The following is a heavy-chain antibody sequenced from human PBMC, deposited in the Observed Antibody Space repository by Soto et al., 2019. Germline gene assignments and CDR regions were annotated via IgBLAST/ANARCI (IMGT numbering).Heavy chain of an antibody. CDR2: IYYNGIT. Sequence: QVQLQESGPGLVKPSQTLSLTCTVSRGSVSSGGYYWSWIRQHPGKGLEWIGYIYYNGITDYNPSLKCRLIISVDTSKNQFSLILSSVTAADTAVYYCARARFYGSERTVFDFWGQGTLVTVSS. CDR1: RGSVSSGGYY. D-gene: IGHD3-10*01. J-gene: IGHJ4*02. V-gene: IGHV4-31*03. CDR3: ARARFYGSERTVFDF.